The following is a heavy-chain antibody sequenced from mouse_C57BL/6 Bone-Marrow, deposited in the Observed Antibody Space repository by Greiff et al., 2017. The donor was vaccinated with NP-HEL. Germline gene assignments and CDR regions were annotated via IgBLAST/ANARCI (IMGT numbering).Heavy chain of an antibody. CDR3: ARAACYSNYLGAMDY. Sequence: EVQRVESGGGLVQPGGSLKLSCAASGFTFSDYYMYWVRQTPEQRLEWVAYISNGGGSTYYPDTVKGRFTISRDNAKNTLYLQLSRLKSEDTAMYYCARAACYSNYLGAMDYWGQGTSVTVAS. V-gene: IGHV5-12*01. CDR2: ISNGGGST. CDR1: GFTFSDYY. J-gene: IGHJ4*01. D-gene: IGHD2-5*01.